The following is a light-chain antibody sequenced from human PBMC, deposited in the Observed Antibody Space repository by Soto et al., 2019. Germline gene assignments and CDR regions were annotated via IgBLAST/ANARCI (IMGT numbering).Light chain of an antibody. J-gene: IGKJ1*01. V-gene: IGKV2-28*01. CDR1: QSLLHSNGYNY. CDR3: MQALQTPT. CDR2: LGS. Sequence: DIVMTQSPLSLPVTPGEPASVSCTSSQSLLHSNGYNYLDWYLKKPGQSPRLLIYLGSNRASGVPDRCSGSGSGTDFTLKLSRVEAEDVGVYYCMQALQTPTFGQGTKVEIK.